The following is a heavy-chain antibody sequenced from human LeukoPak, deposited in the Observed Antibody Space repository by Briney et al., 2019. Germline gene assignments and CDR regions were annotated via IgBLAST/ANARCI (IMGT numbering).Heavy chain of an antibody. Sequence: PSETLSLTCTVSGGSISSNSYYWGWIRQPPGKGLEWIGSVFYSGGSYYNPSLKSRVTLSVDTSKNQFSLKLSSVTAADTAVYYCARIRGPYYYYMDVWGEGTTVTVSS. CDR1: GGSISSNSYY. CDR2: VFYSGGS. J-gene: IGHJ6*03. CDR3: ARIRGPYYYYMDV. V-gene: IGHV4-39*07.